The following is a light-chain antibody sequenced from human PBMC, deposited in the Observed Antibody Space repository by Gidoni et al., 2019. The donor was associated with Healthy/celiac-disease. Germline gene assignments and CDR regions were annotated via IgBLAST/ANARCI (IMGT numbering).Light chain of an antibody. CDR2: AAS. CDR3: QQCYSTPRFT. J-gene: IGKJ3*01. Sequence: DIQLTQSPSSLSASVGDRVTITCRASPSLSSYLNWYQKKPGKAPKLLFYAASSLQGGVPSRFSCSGSGTDFTLTISSLQPEDFATYYCQQCYSTPRFTFGPXTKVDIK. CDR1: PSLSSY. V-gene: IGKV1-39*01.